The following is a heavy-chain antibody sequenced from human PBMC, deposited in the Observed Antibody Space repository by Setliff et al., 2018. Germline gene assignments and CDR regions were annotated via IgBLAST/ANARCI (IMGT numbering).Heavy chain of an antibody. Sequence: GGSLRLSCAGSGFTFSGYSMNWVRQAPGKGLEWVSYIDTSNSIRYADSVRGRFTISRDNAKESLYLQMNNLGAEDTAVYFCVRDRSGDYAFDFWGQGTLVTVSS. V-gene: IGHV3-48*01. CDR1: GFTFSGYS. J-gene: IGHJ4*02. CDR2: IDTSNSI. D-gene: IGHD4-17*01. CDR3: VRDRSGDYAFDF.